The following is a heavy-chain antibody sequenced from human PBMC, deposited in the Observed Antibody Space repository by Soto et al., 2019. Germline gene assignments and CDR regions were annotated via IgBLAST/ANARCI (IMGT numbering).Heavy chain of an antibody. CDR3: ARLGYTTINYNYYYGMDV. V-gene: IGHV4-39*01. CDR1: GGSISSSSYY. Sequence: SETLSLTCTVSGGSISSSSYYWGWIRQPPGKGLEWIGGIYYSGSTYYNPSLKSRVTISVDTSKNQFSLKLSSVTAADTAVYYCARLGYTTINYNYYYGMDVWGQGTTVTVSS. J-gene: IGHJ6*02. CDR2: IYYSGST. D-gene: IGHD5-18*01.